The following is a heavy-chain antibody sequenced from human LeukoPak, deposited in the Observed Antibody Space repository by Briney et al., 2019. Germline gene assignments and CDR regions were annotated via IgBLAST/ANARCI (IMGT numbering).Heavy chain of an antibody. Sequence: GESLKISCKGSGYDFFGYWIGWVRQTPGRGLEWMGIIYPDDSQTEYSPSFQGQVTMSADKSISTAYLQWSSLKASDTAMYYCARARSCSGGICYADYWGQGTLVTVSS. J-gene: IGHJ4*02. D-gene: IGHD2-15*01. CDR1: GYDFFGYW. CDR2: IYPDDSQT. CDR3: ARARSCSGGICYADY. V-gene: IGHV5-51*01.